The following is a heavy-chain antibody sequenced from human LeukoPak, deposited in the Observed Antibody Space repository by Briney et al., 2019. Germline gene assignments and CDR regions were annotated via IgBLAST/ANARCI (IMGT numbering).Heavy chain of an antibody. D-gene: IGHD6-25*01. Sequence: SETLSLTCTVSGGSISSYYWSWIRQPPGKGLEWIGYNYYSGSTNYNPSLKSRVTISVDTSKNQFSLKLSSVTAADTAVYYCARVRSARPYYYGMDVWGQGTTVTVSS. CDR1: GGSISSYY. CDR2: NYYSGST. CDR3: ARVRSARPYYYGMDV. J-gene: IGHJ6*02. V-gene: IGHV4-59*01.